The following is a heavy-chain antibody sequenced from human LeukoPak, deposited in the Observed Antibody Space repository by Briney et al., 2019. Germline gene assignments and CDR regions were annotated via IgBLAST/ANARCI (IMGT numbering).Heavy chain of an antibody. J-gene: IGHJ5*02. CDR2: TYFGGTT. CDR3: ARDSEGDGYNFDT. Sequence: GGSLGLSCVASGFAINTNYMNWVRQAPGKELEWVSITYFGGTTYYADSVKGRFTVSRDNSKNTLYLQMNSLRADDTAVYYCARDSEGDGYNFDTWGRGTLVTVSS. CDR1: GFAINTNY. V-gene: IGHV3-53*01. D-gene: IGHD5-24*01.